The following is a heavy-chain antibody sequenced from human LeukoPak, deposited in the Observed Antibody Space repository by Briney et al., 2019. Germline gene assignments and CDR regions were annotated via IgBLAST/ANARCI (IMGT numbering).Heavy chain of an antibody. CDR1: GFTVSNHY. CDR2: IYTDGST. CDR3: ARESGYAVGDY. J-gene: IGHJ4*02. Sequence: PGGSLRLSCAASGFTVSNHYMSWFRQAPGMGLEWVSAIYTDGSTYYTDSVKGRFTISRDNFKNTLFLQMNTLRAEDTAVYYCARESGYAVGDYWGQGTLVTVSS. V-gene: IGHV3-53*01. D-gene: IGHD5-12*01.